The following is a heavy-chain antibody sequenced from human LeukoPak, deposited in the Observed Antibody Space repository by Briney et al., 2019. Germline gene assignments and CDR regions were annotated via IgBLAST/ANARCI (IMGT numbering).Heavy chain of an antibody. CDR3: ASSPTPGSRSGYGMDV. CDR2: IIPIFGTA. V-gene: IGHV1-69*13. CDR1: GDTFSSYA. J-gene: IGHJ6*04. Sequence: SVKVSCKASGDTFSSYAISWVRQAPGQGLEWMGGIIPIFGTANYAQKFQGRVTITADESTSTAYMELSSLRSEDTAVYYCASSPTPGSRSGYGMDVWGKGTTVTVSS. D-gene: IGHD3-3*01.